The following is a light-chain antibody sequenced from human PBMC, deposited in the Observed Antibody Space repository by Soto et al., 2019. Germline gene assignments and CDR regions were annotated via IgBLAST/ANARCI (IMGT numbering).Light chain of an antibody. CDR2: GAS. J-gene: IGKJ1*01. CDR3: QHYTNWPPPEGT. Sequence: EIVMTQSPATLSVSPGERATLSCRASQSVGSNLAWHQQKPGQAPRLLIYGASTRATGIPARFSGSGSGTEFTLTISSLQSEDFAVYYCQHYTNWPPPEGTFGQGTKLEIK. V-gene: IGKV3-15*01. CDR1: QSVGSN.